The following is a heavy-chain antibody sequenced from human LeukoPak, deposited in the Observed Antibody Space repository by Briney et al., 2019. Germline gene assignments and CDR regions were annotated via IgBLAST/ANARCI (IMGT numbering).Heavy chain of an antibody. V-gene: IGHV3-11*05. J-gene: IGHJ4*02. CDR2: ISSSSSYT. CDR1: GFTYSDYY. Sequence: GGSLRLSCAASGFTYSDYYMRWIRQAPGKGLEWVSYISSSSSYTNYADSVKGRFTISRDNAKNSLYLQMNSLRAEDTAVYYCARVDRYCSGGSCYDNYYFDYWGQGTLVTVSS. CDR3: ARVDRYCSGGSCYDNYYFDY. D-gene: IGHD2-15*01.